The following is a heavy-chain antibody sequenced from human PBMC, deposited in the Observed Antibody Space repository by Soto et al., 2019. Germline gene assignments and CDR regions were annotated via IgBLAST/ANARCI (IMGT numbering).Heavy chain of an antibody. Sequence: QLQLQESGPGLVKPSETLSLTCTVSGGSISSSSYYWGWIRQPPGKGVEWIGSIYYSGSTYYNPYRKSRVTIAVNTSTNQYSLKLSSVTAADAAVYYGAGQGHSRRLTQQPGGLDYWGQGTLVTVSS. V-gene: IGHV4-39*01. CDR3: AGQGHSRRLTQQPGGLDY. J-gene: IGHJ4*02. CDR2: IYYSGST. D-gene: IGHD1-1*01. CDR1: GGSISSSSYY.